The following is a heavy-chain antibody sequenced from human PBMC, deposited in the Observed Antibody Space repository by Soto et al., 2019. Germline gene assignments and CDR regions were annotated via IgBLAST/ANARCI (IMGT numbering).Heavy chain of an antibody. CDR2: TYYSGST. Sequence: PSETLSLTCTVSGGSISSGGYYWSWIRQHPGKGLEWIGYTYYSGSTCYNPSLKSRVTISVDTSKNQFSLKLSSVTAADTAVYYCARVSTYNWFDPWGQGTLVTVSS. CDR1: GGSISSGGYY. J-gene: IGHJ5*02. CDR3: ARVSTYNWFDP. V-gene: IGHV4-31*03.